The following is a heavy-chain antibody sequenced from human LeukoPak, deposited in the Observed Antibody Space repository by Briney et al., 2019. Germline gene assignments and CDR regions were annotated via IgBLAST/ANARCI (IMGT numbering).Heavy chain of an antibody. Sequence: SETLSLTCVVSGGSFSGYYWGWIRQPPGRGLEWIGYVYYSGSTNYNPSFKSRITISVDTSRNQFSLQLSSVTAADTAVYYCARIHRYCSGGACYVLDNWGQGTLVAVSS. CDR1: GGSFSGYY. V-gene: IGHV4-59*01. CDR2: VYYSGST. CDR3: ARIHRYCSGGACYVLDN. D-gene: IGHD2-15*01. J-gene: IGHJ4*02.